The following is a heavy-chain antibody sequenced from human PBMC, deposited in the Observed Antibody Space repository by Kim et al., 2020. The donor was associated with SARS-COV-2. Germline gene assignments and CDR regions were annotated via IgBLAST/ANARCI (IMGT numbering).Heavy chain of an antibody. J-gene: IGHJ4*02. CDR3: VRVSLSSGRISNLDK. V-gene: IGHV4-59*01. CDR1: GGSFRSFY. Sequence: SETLSLTCTVSGGSFRSFYWSWVRQPPGKGLEYIGFIYHTGSASYNPSLKTRVIMSIDTSKSQFSLNLTSVTAADTAVYYCVRVSLSSGRISNLDKWGQGTRIRVSS. D-gene: IGHD6-19*01. CDR2: IYHTGSA.